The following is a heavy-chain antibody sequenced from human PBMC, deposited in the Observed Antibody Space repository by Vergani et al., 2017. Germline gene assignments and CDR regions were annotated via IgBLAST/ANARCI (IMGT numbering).Heavy chain of an antibody. D-gene: IGHD7-27*01. V-gene: IGHV1-69*01. CDR3: ARERSTGPDAFDI. CDR2: IIPIFGTA. J-gene: IGHJ3*02. Sequence: QVQLVQSGSELKKPGASVKVSCKASGYTFTSYAISWVRQAPGQGLEWMGGIIPIFGTANYAQKFQGRVTITADESTSTAYMELSSLRSEDTAVYYCARERSTGPDAFDIWGQGTMVTVSS. CDR1: GYTFTSYA.